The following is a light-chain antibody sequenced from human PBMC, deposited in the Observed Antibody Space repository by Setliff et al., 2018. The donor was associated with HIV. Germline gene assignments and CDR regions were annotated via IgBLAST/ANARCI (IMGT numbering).Light chain of an antibody. V-gene: IGLV2-11*01. CDR1: SSDVGGYNY. CDR3: CSYAGTYTYI. CDR2: EVT. Sequence: QSVLTQPPSASGSPGQSLTISCTGGSSDVGGYNYVSWYQQHPGKAPKLMIYEVTKRPSGVPDRFSGSKSGDTASLTISGLQSEDEADYYCCSYAGTYTYIFGTGTKVTVL. J-gene: IGLJ1*01.